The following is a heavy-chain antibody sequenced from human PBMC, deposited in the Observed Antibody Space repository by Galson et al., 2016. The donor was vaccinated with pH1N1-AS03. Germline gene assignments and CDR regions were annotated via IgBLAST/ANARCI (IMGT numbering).Heavy chain of an antibody. V-gene: IGHV2-5*02. Sequence: PALVKPPQTLTLTCTVSGFSLRAGRVHVAWIRQSPGKALEWLALIYWDGDERYNSSLRSRLSISRDTSKNHVVLTMTSVGPMDTGTYYCARVWGAAAGYFDYWGPGKLVVVSS. D-gene: IGHD6-13*01. CDR1: GFSLRAGRVH. CDR2: IYWDGDE. CDR3: ARVWGAAAGYFDY. J-gene: IGHJ4*02.